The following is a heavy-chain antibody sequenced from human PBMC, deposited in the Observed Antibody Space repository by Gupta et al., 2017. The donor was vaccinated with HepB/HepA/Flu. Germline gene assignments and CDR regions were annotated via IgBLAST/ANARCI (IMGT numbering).Heavy chain of an antibody. CDR1: GYTFRNYP. Sequence: QVHLVQSATEVTTPGASVKLSCESSGYTFRNYPIHLVRQAPGQRPEWTGWNDNGNGETADSYKCEDRFTITRDTSASTDSMELSSLSYEDAAVYYCARRPDIGVGHFDFWGQGTVVTVSS. CDR2: NDNGNGET. V-gene: IGHV1-3*04. J-gene: IGHJ4*02. D-gene: IGHD6-19*01. CDR3: ARRPDIGVGHFDF.